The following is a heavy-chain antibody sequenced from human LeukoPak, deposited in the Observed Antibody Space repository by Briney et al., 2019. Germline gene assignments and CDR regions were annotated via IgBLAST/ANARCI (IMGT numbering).Heavy chain of an antibody. CDR3: ARYSSGWKDAFDV. CDR2: IYYGGST. V-gene: IGHV4-30-4*01. D-gene: IGHD6-19*01. CDR1: GGSISSGDYY. J-gene: IGHJ3*01. Sequence: SETLSLTCTVSGGSISSGDYYWSWIRQPPGKGLVWITYIYYGGSTYYNPSMKSRVTISVDTSKNQFSLRLSSVTAADTAMYYCARYSSGWKDAFDVWGQGTMVTVLS.